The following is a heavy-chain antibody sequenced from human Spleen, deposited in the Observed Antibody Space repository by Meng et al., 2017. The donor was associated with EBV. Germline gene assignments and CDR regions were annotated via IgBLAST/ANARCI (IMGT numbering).Heavy chain of an antibody. Sequence: LQESGSGLVKPSQTLSPPCSVPGGSIGNGGYSWSWIRQPPGKALEWIGYIYHNGNAKYNPSLKSRVNMSADRSKNQFSLRLTSVTAADTAVFYCARGGGWLPGPHFDYWGQGILVTVSS. CDR1: GGSIGNGGYS. V-gene: IGHV4-30-2*01. CDR3: ARGGGWLPGPHFDY. CDR2: IYHNGNA. D-gene: IGHD5-12*01. J-gene: IGHJ4*02.